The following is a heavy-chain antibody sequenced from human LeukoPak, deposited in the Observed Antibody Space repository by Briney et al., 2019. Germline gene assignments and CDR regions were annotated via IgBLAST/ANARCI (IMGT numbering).Heavy chain of an antibody. CDR2: ISGTGSDT. V-gene: IGHV3-23*01. Sequence: GGSLRLSCAASGFTFSSYSMNWVRQAPGKGLEWVSAISGTGSDTYHADSVKGRFTISRDNSRNTLYLQMNTLRAEDTAVYYCAKDLANGYSNDYWGQGTLVTVSS. D-gene: IGHD5-18*01. J-gene: IGHJ4*02. CDR3: AKDLANGYSNDY. CDR1: GFTFSSYS.